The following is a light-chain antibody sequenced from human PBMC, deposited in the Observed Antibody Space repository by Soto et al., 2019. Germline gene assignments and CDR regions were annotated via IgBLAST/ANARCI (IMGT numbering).Light chain of an antibody. J-gene: IGKJ1*01. V-gene: IGKV1-5*01. CDR1: ESIRSW. CDR2: DAS. Sequence: STLSASVGDTVTITCRASESIRSWLAWYQQKPGKAPKLLIYDASSLESGVPSRFSGSVSGTEFTLTISSLQPDDFTTYYCQQYNSGTFGQGTKADIK. CDR3: QQYNSGT.